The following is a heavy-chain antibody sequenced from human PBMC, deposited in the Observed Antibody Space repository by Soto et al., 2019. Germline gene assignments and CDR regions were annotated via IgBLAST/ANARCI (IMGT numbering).Heavy chain of an antibody. V-gene: IGHV3-23*01. D-gene: IGHD2-21*01. J-gene: IGHJ4*02. CDR2: MTGSGATI. Sequence: GSLLLSGAASGFTISTFAMTWVRQAPGKGLESVCGMTGSGATIHYADSVRGRFTISKDNSKNVLFLQMDYLRDEDTAIYYCEKDAVYNDGLWLMDSWGQGTPVTVYS. CDR3: EKDAVYNDGLWLMDS. CDR1: GFTISTFA.